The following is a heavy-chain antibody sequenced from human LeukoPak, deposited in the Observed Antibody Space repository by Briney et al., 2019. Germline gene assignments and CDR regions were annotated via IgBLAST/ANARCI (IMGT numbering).Heavy chain of an antibody. J-gene: IGHJ4*02. CDR2: ISGSGGST. CDR1: GFTFSSYA. D-gene: IGHD2/OR15-2a*01. V-gene: IGHV3-23*01. CDR3: AKTIDYYLVASYFDY. Sequence: GGSLRLSCAASGFTFSSYAMSWVRQAPGKGLEWVSAISGSGGSTYYADSVKGRFTISRDNSRNTLYLQMNSLRAEDTAVYYCAKTIDYYLVASYFDYWGQGTLVTVSS.